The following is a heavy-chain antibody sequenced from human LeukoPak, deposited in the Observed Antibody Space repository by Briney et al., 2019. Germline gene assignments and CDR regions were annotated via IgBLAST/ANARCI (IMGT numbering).Heavy chain of an antibody. CDR2: INPNSGGT. D-gene: IGHD5-18*01. J-gene: IGHJ4*02. CDR3: ACLAAMRPFDY. Sequence: ASVTVSFKASGYTFTVYYMHWVRQAPGQGREWMGWINPNSGGTNYAQKFQGRVTINRDTAISTAYMELRRLRSDDTAVYYCACLAAMRPFDYWGQGTLVAVSS. V-gene: IGHV1-2*02. CDR1: GYTFTVYY.